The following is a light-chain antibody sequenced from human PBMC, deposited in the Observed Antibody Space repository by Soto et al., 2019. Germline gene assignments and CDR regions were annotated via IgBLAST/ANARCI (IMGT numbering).Light chain of an antibody. CDR2: GAS. V-gene: IGKV3-15*01. Sequence: EIVMTQSPATLAVSPGKRAALSCRASQSVRNNLAWYQQKPGQATRLLIYGASTRATGIPARFSGSGAGTEFTLTISSLYSEDFAVYYCQQYNNWPPWTFGQGTKVDIK. J-gene: IGKJ1*01. CDR3: QQYNNWPPWT. CDR1: QSVRNN.